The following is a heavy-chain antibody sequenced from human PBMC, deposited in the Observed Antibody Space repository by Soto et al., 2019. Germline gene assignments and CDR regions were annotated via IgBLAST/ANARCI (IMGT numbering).Heavy chain of an antibody. V-gene: IGHV4-59*08. CDR3: ARVTESTLDP. CDR2: VYDSGTT. D-gene: IGHD3-10*01. CDR1: GGSISRYY. J-gene: IGHJ5*02. Sequence: ETLSLTCTVSGGSISRYYWSWIRQPPGKGLEWIGYVYDSGTTHYNPSLESRVTISVDTSKNQFSLKLSSVTAADTAMYYCARVTESTLDPWGQGTLVTVS.